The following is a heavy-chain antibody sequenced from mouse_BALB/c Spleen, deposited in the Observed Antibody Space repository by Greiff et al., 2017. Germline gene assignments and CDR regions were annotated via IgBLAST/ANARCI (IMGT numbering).Heavy chain of an antibody. J-gene: IGHJ2*01. Sequence: QVQLQQSGPELVKPGASVKMSCKASGYTFTSYYIHWVKQRPGQGLEWIGWIYPGDGSTKYNEKFKGKTTLTADKSSSTAYMLLSSLTSEDSAIYFCARRQLGDFDYWGQGTTLTVSS. D-gene: IGHD3-2*01. CDR2: IYPGDGST. V-gene: IGHV1S56*01. CDR3: ARRQLGDFDY. CDR1: GYTFTSYY.